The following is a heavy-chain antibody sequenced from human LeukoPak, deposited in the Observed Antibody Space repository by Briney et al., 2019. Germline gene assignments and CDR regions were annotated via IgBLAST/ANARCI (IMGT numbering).Heavy chain of an antibody. V-gene: IGHV3-23*01. D-gene: IGHD3-22*01. J-gene: IGHJ4*02. CDR1: GFTFSSYA. CDR2: ISGSGGST. CDR3: AKSFEAVIVVVIFDY. Sequence: GGSLRLSCAASGFTFSSYAMSWVRQAPGKGLEWVSAISGSGGSTYYADSEKGRFTISRDNSKNTLYLQMNSLRAEDTAVYYCAKSFEAVIVVVIFDYWGQGTLVTVSS.